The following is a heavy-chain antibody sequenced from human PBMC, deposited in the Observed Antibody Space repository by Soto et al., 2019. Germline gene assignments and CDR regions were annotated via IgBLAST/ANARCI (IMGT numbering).Heavy chain of an antibody. Sequence: EVQLVESGGGLVQPGGSLRLSCAASGFTFSSYSMNWVRQAPGKGLEWVSYISSSSSTIYYADSVKGRFTISRDNAKNSLYLQMNGLRDEDTAVYYCARVNIAVAGPFDYWGQGTLVTVSS. CDR2: ISSSSSTI. J-gene: IGHJ4*02. V-gene: IGHV3-48*02. D-gene: IGHD6-19*01. CDR3: ARVNIAVAGPFDY. CDR1: GFTFSSYS.